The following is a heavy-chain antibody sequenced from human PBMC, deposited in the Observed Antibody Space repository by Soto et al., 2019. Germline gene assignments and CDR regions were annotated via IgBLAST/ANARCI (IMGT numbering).Heavy chain of an antibody. CDR3: ARGNPFNYAGFDV. V-gene: IGHV1-8*01. Sequence: ASVKVSCKTSGYTFSDFDINSLRQASGQGPEWMGWMNAKSGDTFFPQRFQGKFNMTWDTSLSTAYMEVGSLTSDDTAIYYCARGNPFNYAGFDVWGQGTTVTVSS. CDR1: GYTFSDFD. J-gene: IGHJ6*02. D-gene: IGHD3-16*01. CDR2: MNAKSGDT.